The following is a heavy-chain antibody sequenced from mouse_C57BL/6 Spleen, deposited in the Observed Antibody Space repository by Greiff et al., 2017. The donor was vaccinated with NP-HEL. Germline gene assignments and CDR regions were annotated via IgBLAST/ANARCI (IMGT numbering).Heavy chain of an antibody. D-gene: IGHD2-4*01. Sequence: EVKLVESEGGLVQPGSSMKLSCTASGFTFSDYYMAWVRQVPEKGLEWVANINYDGSSTYYLDSLKSRFIISRDNAKNILYLQMSSLKSEDTATYYCARDDDYDGSGAWFAYWGQGTLVTVSA. J-gene: IGHJ3*01. CDR1: GFTFSDYY. CDR3: ARDDDYDGSGAWFAY. V-gene: IGHV5-16*01. CDR2: INYDGSST.